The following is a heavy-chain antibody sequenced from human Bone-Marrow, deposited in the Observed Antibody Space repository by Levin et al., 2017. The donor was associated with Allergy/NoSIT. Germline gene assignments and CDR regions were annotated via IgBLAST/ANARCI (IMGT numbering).Heavy chain of an antibody. Sequence: QPGGSLRLSCAASGFTFTTYDMHWVRQATGRGLEWVSAIGVGGDTYYADSVKGRFTISRENAKDSLYLQMNSLRAGDTAVYYCIREAWDNYDSSGRYVRHFDLWGRGTLVTVSS. D-gene: IGHD3-22*01. V-gene: IGHV3-13*01. CDR1: GFTFTTYD. J-gene: IGHJ2*01. CDR2: IGVGGDT. CDR3: IREAWDNYDSSGRYVRHFDL.